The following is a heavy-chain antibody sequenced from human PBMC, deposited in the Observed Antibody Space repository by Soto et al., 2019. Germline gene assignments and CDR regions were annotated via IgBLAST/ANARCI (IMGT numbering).Heavy chain of an antibody. V-gene: IGHV3-11*01. Sequence: GGALRLSCAASGFTFSDYYMSWIGQAPGKGLEWVSYISSSGSTIYYADSVKGRFTISRDNAKNSLYLQMNSLRAEDTAVYYCARGYCSGGSCLLDYWGQGTLVTVSS. CDR3: ARGYCSGGSCLLDY. D-gene: IGHD2-15*01. J-gene: IGHJ4*02. CDR1: GFTFSDYY. CDR2: ISSSGSTI.